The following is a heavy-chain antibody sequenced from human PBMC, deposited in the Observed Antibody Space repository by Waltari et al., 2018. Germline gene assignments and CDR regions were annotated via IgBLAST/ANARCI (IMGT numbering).Heavy chain of an antibody. V-gene: IGHV1-3*01. J-gene: IGHJ6*02. CDR2: INAGNGNT. Sequence: QVQLVQSGAEVKKPGASVKVSCKASGYTFTSYAMHWVRQAPGQRLEWMGWINAGNGNTKYSQKFQGRVTITRDTSASTAYMELSSLRSEDTAVYYCARDRIDSSGGGTYYYGMDVWGQGTTVTVSS. D-gene: IGHD3-22*01. CDR3: ARDRIDSSGGGTYYYGMDV. CDR1: GYTFTSYA.